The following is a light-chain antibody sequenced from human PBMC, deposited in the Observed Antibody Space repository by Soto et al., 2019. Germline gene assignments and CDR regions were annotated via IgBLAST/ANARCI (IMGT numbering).Light chain of an antibody. J-gene: IGLJ1*01. CDR2: SNN. CDR1: TFNVGSNT. Sequence: QTVVTQPPSASGTPGQRVTISCSGSTFNVGSNTVNWYQQFPGTAPKLLMYSNNQRPSGVPDRLSGSKSGTSASLAISGLQSEDEADYYCAAWDDSLNGYVFGTGTKLTVL. V-gene: IGLV1-44*01. CDR3: AAWDDSLNGYV.